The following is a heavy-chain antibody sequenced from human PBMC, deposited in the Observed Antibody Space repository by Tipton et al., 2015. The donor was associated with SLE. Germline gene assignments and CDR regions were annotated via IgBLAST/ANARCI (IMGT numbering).Heavy chain of an antibody. Sequence: TLSLTCTVSGGSISSGGYYWSWIRQHPGKGLEWIGYMYYSGSTYYNPSLKSRVSISVDTSKNQFSLKLTSVTAADTALYYCARGPYYYDSSGYFDYWGQGTLVTVSS. CDR3: ARGPYYYDSSGYFDY. D-gene: IGHD3-22*01. CDR2: MYYSGST. J-gene: IGHJ4*02. CDR1: GGSISSGGYY. V-gene: IGHV4-31*03.